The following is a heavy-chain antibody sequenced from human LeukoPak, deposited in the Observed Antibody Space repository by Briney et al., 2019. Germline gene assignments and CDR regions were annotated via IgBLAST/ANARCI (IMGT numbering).Heavy chain of an antibody. J-gene: IGHJ4*02. CDR1: GFTFTNYA. Sequence: GGSLRLSCAASGFTFTNYAMSWVRQAPGKGLEWVSAISGDGGSTYSADSVKGRFTISRDNSKNTLYLQLNSLRAEDTALYYCARRDRGYNYGFIDYWGRGTLVTVSS. V-gene: IGHV3-23*01. D-gene: IGHD5-18*01. CDR2: ISGDGGST. CDR3: ARRDRGYNYGFIDY.